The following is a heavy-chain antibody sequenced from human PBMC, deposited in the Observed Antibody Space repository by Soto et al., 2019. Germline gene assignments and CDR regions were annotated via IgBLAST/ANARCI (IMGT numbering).Heavy chain of an antibody. Sequence: ASVKVSCKASGNTFTSYDINWVRQATGHGLEWMGWINPNSGNIGYAQKFQGRVTMTRDTAIRTAYMEVSRLRSDDTAVYYCARGRASGSYYLLDYWGQGTLVT. J-gene: IGHJ4*02. CDR2: INPNSGNI. V-gene: IGHV1-8*01. D-gene: IGHD3-10*01. CDR3: ARGRASGSYYLLDY. CDR1: GNTFTSYD.